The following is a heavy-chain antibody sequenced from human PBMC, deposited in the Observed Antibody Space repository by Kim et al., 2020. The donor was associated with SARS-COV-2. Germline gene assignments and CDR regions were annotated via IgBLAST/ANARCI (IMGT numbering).Heavy chain of an antibody. CDR1: GYTFTSYG. CDR2: ISAYNGNT. CDR3: ARVLPYFDWFFDY. Sequence: ASVKVSCKASGYTFTSYGISWVRQAPGQGLEGMGWISAYNGNTNYAQKLQGRVTMTTDTSTSTASMELRSLRSDDTAVYYCARVLPYFDWFFDYWGQGTLVTVSS. D-gene: IGHD3-9*01. V-gene: IGHV1-18*01. J-gene: IGHJ4*02.